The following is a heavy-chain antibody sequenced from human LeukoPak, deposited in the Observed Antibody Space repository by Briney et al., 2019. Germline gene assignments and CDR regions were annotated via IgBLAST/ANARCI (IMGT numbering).Heavy chain of an antibody. CDR2: ITDYSGNT. CDR1: GYTFTSYG. Sequence: GASVKVSCKASGYTFTSYGISWVRQAPGQGLEWMGWITDYSGNTNYAQKFQGRVTMTTDTSTSTAYMELRSLRSDDTAVYYCAREDYYGSGSFVGLGYWGQGTLVAVSS. D-gene: IGHD3-10*01. J-gene: IGHJ4*02. V-gene: IGHV1-18*01. CDR3: AREDYYGSGSFVGLGY.